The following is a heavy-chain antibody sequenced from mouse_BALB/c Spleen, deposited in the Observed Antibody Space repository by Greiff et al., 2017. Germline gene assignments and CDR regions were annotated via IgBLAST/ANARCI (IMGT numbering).Heavy chain of an antibody. J-gene: IGHJ2*01. V-gene: IGHV3-6*02. CDR1: GYSITSGYY. CDR3: ARLHIYYFDY. Sequence: EVQRVESGPGLVKPSQSLSLTCSVTGYSITSGYYWNWIRQFPGNKLEWMGYISYDGSNNYNPSLENRISITRDTSKNQFFLKLNSVTTEDTATYYCARLHIYYFDYWGQGTTLTVSS. D-gene: IGHD6-1*01. CDR2: ISYDGSN.